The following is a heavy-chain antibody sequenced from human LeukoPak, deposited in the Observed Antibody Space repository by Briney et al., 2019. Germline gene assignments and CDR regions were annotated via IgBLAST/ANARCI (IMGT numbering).Heavy chain of an antibody. J-gene: IGHJ5*02. Sequence: PGGSLRLSCAASGFTFSSHSMNWVRQAPGKGLEWVAYIGSSSGTIIYADSVKGRFTISRDNAKSSLYLQMNSLRDEDTAVYYCARVPRGADNWFDPWGQGTLVTVSS. V-gene: IGHV3-48*02. D-gene: IGHD3-10*01. CDR3: ARVPRGADNWFDP. CDR2: IGSSSGTI. CDR1: GFTFSSHS.